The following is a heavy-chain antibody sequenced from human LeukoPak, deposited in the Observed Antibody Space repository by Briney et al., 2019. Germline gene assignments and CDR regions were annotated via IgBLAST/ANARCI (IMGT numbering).Heavy chain of an antibody. CDR2: IRYDESNK. Sequence: EGSMRLSCAASGFIFSNYGMHWVRQAPGKGMEWVAFIRYDESNKFYADSVKGRFTISRDNSKNTLFLQMNSLRAEDTAVYYCATMQWLEGVDWFDPWGQGTLVTVSS. D-gene: IGHD6-19*01. J-gene: IGHJ5*02. CDR3: ATMQWLEGVDWFDP. CDR1: GFIFSNYG. V-gene: IGHV3-30*02.